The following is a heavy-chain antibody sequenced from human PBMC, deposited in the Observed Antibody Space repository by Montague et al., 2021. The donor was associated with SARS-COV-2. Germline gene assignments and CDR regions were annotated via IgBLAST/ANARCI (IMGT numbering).Heavy chain of an antibody. J-gene: IGHJ6*02. Sequence: SETLSLTCTVSGGSISSYYWSWIRQPPGKGLEWIGYIYYSGSTNYNPSLKSRVTISVDTSKNQFSLKLSSVTAADTAVYYCARDPLKTTVFGVDNYYYYGMDVWGQGTTVTVSS. D-gene: IGHD3-3*01. CDR3: ARDPLKTTVFGVDNYYYYGMDV. V-gene: IGHV4-59*12. CDR1: GGSISSYY. CDR2: IYYSGST.